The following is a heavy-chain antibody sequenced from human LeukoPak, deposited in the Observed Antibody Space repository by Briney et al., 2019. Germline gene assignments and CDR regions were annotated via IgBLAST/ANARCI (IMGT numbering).Heavy chain of an antibody. V-gene: IGHV3-33*01. Sequence: GRSLRLSCAASGFTFSSYGMHWVRQAPGKGLEWVAVIWYDGSNKYYADSVKGRFTISRDNSKNTLYLQMNSLRAEDTAVYYCARAPDAAGNGPFDIWGQGTMVTVSS. CDR1: GFTFSSYG. J-gene: IGHJ3*02. CDR3: ARAPDAAGNGPFDI. CDR2: IWYDGSNK. D-gene: IGHD2-8*01.